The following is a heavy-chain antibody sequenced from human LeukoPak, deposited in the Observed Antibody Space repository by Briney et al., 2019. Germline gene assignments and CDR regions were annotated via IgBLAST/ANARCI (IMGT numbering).Heavy chain of an antibody. CDR1: GGSISRSNW. Sequence: PSEILSLTCAVSGGSISRSNWWSWVRPPPGKGLEWIGDILHSGDTNYNASLRSRLTISLDKSRNQFSLQLSSVTAADTAVYYCAGYNIPYTFEFWGPGTVVTVSS. CDR3: AGYNIPYTFEF. CDR2: ILHSGDT. V-gene: IGHV4-4*02. J-gene: IGHJ4*02. D-gene: IGHD1-14*01.